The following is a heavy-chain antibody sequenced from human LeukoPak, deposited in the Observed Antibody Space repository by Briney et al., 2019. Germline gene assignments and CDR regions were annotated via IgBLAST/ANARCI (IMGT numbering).Heavy chain of an antibody. V-gene: IGHV3-30*03. CDR1: AFIFSGHW. CDR2: MSSDLNVK. Sequence: GGSLRLSCEGSAFIFSGHWMNWVRQAPGKGLEWVAVMSSDLNVKLYADSVKGRFTISRDNSRSTLYLQMNSLRPEDTAIYYCAREGYYGSGSPPSLYFDYWGQGTLVTVSS. CDR3: AREGYYGSGSPPSLYFDY. J-gene: IGHJ4*02. D-gene: IGHD3-10*01.